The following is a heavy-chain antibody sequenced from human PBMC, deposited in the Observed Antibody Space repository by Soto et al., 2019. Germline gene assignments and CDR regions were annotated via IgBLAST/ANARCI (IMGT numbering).Heavy chain of an antibody. Sequence: QVQLQESGPGLVKPSQTLSLTCTVSGGSISSGGYYWSWIRQHPGKGLEWIGYIYYSGSTYYNPSPKSRVTHSVDTSKNQFSLKLSSVPAADTAVYYCARASHIVANDVWGQGTTVTVSS. CDR1: GGSISSGGYY. D-gene: IGHD2-21*01. J-gene: IGHJ6*02. V-gene: IGHV4-31*03. CDR2: IYYSGST. CDR3: ARASHIVANDV.